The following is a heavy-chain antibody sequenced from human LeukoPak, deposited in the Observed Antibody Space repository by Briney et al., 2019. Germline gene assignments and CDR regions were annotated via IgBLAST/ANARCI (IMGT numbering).Heavy chain of an antibody. V-gene: IGHV4-39*01. J-gene: IGHJ5*02. Sequence: SETLSLTCTVSGGSISSSSYYWGWLRQPPGKGLEWLGSIYYSGSTYYNPSLKSRVTISVDTSKKQFSLKLSPVTAADTAVYYCARHSGGILLWFGELLNGGNLLFDPWGQGTLVTVSS. CDR3: ARHSGGILLWFGELLNGGNLLFDP. CDR2: IYYSGST. CDR1: GGSISSSSYY. D-gene: IGHD3-10*01.